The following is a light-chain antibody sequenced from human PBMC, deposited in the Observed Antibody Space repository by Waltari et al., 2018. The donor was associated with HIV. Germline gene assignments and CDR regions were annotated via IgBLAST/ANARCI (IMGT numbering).Light chain of an antibody. CDR2: NNN. V-gene: IGLV1-40*01. CDR3: QTFETSLSGFVV. CDR1: RSNIGAIYD. Sequence: QSVLTQPPSVSGAPGQRVTISCTGSRSNIGAIYDVHWYQQLPGAAPKLPIYNNNTRPSGVPDRCSGSKSGTSASLAIAGLQADDEAVYYCQTFETSLSGFVVFGGGTKLTVL. J-gene: IGLJ2*01.